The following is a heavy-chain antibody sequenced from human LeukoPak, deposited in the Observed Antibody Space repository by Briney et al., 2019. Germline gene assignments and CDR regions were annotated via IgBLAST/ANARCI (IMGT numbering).Heavy chain of an antibody. CDR2: IYYSGST. CDR1: GGSISSYY. CDR3: ARLRFTDYYYYGMDV. Sequence: PSETLSLTCTVSGGSISSYYWSWIRQPPGKGLEWIGYIYYSGSTNYNPSLKSRVTISVDTSKNRFSLKLSSVTAADTAVYYCARLRFTDYYYYGMDVWGQGTTVTVSS. J-gene: IGHJ6*02. V-gene: IGHV4-59*08. D-gene: IGHD3-10*01.